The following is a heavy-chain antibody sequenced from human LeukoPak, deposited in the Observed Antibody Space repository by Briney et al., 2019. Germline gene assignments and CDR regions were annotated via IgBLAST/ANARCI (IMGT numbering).Heavy chain of an antibody. CDR3: ARDWDQLVPSKGGPPRYFYFIDV. V-gene: IGHV1-2*07. Sequence: ASVKVSCKTSGYTFTDYNMHWVRQAPGQGPEWMGWIDPNRGGTNYAHRFQDRVTITRGTSISTVYMELNNLRSDDTAVYYCARDWDQLVPSKGGPPRYFYFIDVWGKGTSVIVSS. CDR1: GYTFTDYN. J-gene: IGHJ6*03. CDR2: IDPNRGGT. D-gene: IGHD2-15*01.